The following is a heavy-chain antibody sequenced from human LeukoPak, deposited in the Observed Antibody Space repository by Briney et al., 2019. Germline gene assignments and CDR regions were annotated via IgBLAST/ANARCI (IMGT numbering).Heavy chain of an antibody. J-gene: IGHJ4*02. CDR3: ASFPYGDYVHFDY. CDR2: INHSGST. Sequence: SETLSLTCAVYGGSFSGYYWSWIRQPPGKGLEWIGEINHSGSTNYNPSLKSRVTISVDTSKNQFSLKLSSVTAADTAVYYCASFPYGDYVHFDYWGQGTLVTVSS. CDR1: GGSFSGYY. V-gene: IGHV4-34*01. D-gene: IGHD4-17*01.